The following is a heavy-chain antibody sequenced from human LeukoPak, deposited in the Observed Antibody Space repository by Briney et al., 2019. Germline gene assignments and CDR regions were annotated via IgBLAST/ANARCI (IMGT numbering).Heavy chain of an antibody. V-gene: IGHV3-23*01. Sequence: GGSLRLSCAASGFTFSSYAMSWVRQASGKGLEWVSAIRGSGGSTYYADSVKGRFTISRDNSKNTLYLQMNSLRAEDTAVYYCAKEVGYSGSYRDYWGQGTLVTVSS. CDR3: AKEVGYSGSYRDY. J-gene: IGHJ4*02. CDR1: GFTFSSYA. D-gene: IGHD1-26*01. CDR2: IRGSGGST.